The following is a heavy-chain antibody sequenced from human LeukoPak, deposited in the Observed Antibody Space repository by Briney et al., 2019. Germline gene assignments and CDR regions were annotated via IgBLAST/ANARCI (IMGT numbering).Heavy chain of an antibody. CDR3: ARRARASTGTTGYYYYMDV. CDR2: ISGSGSST. Sequence: GGSLRLSCAASGFAFSSYAMSWVRQAPGKGLEWVSAISGSGSSTYYADSVKGRFTISRDNSKNTLYLQMNSLRAEDTAVYYCARRARASTGTTGYYYYMDVWGKGTTVTVSS. D-gene: IGHD1-7*01. J-gene: IGHJ6*03. CDR1: GFAFSSYA. V-gene: IGHV3-23*01.